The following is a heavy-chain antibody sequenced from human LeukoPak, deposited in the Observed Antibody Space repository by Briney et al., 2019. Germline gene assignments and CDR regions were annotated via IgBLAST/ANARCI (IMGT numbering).Heavy chain of an antibody. CDR1: GGSFSGCY. CDR3: ARRYDYVWGSYRYSWTPYFDY. J-gene: IGHJ4*02. V-gene: IGHV4-34*01. CDR2: INHSGST. Sequence: SETLSLTCAVYGGSFSGCYWSWIRQPPGKGLEWIGEINHSGSTNYNPSLKSRVTISVDTSKNQFSLKLSSVTAADTAVYYCARRYDYVWGSYRYSWTPYFDYWGQGTLVTVSS. D-gene: IGHD3-16*02.